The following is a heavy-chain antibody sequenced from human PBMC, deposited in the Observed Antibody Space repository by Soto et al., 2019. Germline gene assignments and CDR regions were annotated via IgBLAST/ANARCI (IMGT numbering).Heavy chain of an antibody. J-gene: IGHJ4*02. V-gene: IGHV3-30-3*01. CDR3: ARVLGSSWYFY. Sequence: GGSLRLSCAASGFTFSSYAMHWVRQAPGKGLEWVAVISYDGSNKYYADPVKGRFTISRDNSKNTLYLQMNSLRAEDTAVYYCARVLGSSWYFYWGKGTLVTVSS. CDR1: GFTFSSYA. D-gene: IGHD6-13*01. CDR2: ISYDGSNK.